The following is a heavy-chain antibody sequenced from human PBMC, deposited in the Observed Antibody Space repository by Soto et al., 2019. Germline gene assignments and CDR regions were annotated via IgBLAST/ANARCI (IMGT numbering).Heavy chain of an antibody. V-gene: IGHV3-33*01. D-gene: IGHD6-19*01. CDR2: IWYDGSNK. Sequence: PGGSLRLSCAASGFTFSSYGMHWVRQAPGKGLEWVAVIWYDGSNKYYADSVKGRFTISRDNSKNTLYLQMNSLRAQDTAVYYCAREEYSSGWYYWGQGTLVTVSS. CDR3: AREEYSSGWYY. CDR1: GFTFSSYG. J-gene: IGHJ4*02.